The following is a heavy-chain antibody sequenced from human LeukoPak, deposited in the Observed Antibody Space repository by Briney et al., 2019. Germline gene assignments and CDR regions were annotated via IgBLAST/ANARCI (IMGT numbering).Heavy chain of an antibody. CDR3: ARDGSYDVLRFLEWLSHYYYGMDV. J-gene: IGHJ6*02. V-gene: IGHV3-33*08. Sequence: PGRSLRLSCAASGFTFSSYAMHWVRQAPGKGLEWVAVIWYDGSNKYYADSVKGRFTISRDNSKNTLYLQMNSLRAEDTAVYYCARDGSYDVLRFLEWLSHYYYGMDVWGQGTTVTVSS. CDR2: IWYDGSNK. CDR1: GFTFSSYA. D-gene: IGHD3-3*01.